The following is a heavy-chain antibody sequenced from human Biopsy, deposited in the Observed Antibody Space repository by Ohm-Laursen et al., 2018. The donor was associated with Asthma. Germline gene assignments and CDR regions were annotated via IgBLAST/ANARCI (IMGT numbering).Heavy chain of an antibody. D-gene: IGHD2-15*01. CDR3: AGFCSGGNCPDH. V-gene: IGHV4-59*01. J-gene: IGHJ4*02. CDR2: IHDSGST. CDR1: GFSIRSYY. Sequence: SETLSRTSTGSGFSIRSYYWAWQRQAPGQELEWIGNIHDSGSTYSNPSLKSRVTISVDTSKKQISLRLSSVIAADTAVYYCAGFCSGGNCPDHWGQGTLVTVSS.